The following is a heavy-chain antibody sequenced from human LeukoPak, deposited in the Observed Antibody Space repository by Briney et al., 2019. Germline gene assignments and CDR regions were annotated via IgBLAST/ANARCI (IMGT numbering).Heavy chain of an antibody. V-gene: IGHV1-69*13. CDR2: IIPIFGTA. Sequence: ASVKVSCTASGGTFSSYAISWVRQAPGQGLEWMGGIIPIFGTANYAQKFQGRVTITADESTSTAYMELSSLRSEDTAVYYCARDKGGVVVPAAIRYFDYWGQGTLVTVSS. J-gene: IGHJ4*02. CDR1: GGTFSSYA. CDR3: ARDKGGVVVPAAIRYFDY. D-gene: IGHD2-2*01.